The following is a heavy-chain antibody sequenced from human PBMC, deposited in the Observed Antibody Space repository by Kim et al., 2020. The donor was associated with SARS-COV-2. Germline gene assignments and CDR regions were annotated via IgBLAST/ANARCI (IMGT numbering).Heavy chain of an antibody. CDR2: INHSGST. Sequence: SETLSLTCAVYGGSFSGYYWSWIRQPPGKGLEWIGEINHSGSTNYNPSLKSRVTISVDTSKNQFSLKLSSVTAADTAVYYCAREGYCSGGSCYYYYYYG. CDR3: AREGYCSGGSCYYYYYYG. J-gene: IGHJ6*01. V-gene: IGHV4-34*01. D-gene: IGHD2-15*01. CDR1: GGSFSGYY.